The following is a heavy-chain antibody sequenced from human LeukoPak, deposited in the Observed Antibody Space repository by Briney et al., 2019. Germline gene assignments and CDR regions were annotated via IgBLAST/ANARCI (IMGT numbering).Heavy chain of an antibody. CDR3: AGGTAAAGFDY. CDR1: GGSISSGSYY. J-gene: IGHJ4*02. CDR2: IYTSGST. Sequence: SQTLSLTCTVSGGSISSGSYYWSWIRQPAGKGLEWIGRIYTSGSTNYNPSLKSRVTISVDTSKNQFSLKLSSVTAADTAVYYCAGGTAAAGFDYWGQGTLVTVSS. V-gene: IGHV4-61*02. D-gene: IGHD6-13*01.